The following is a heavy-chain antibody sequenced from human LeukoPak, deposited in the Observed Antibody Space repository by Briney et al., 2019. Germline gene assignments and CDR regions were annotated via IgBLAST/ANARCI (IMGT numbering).Heavy chain of an antibody. CDR3: AMGLRYFDRRFWFDP. D-gene: IGHD3-9*01. J-gene: IGHJ5*02. Sequence: ASVKVSCKVSGYTLTELSMHWVRQAPGKGLEWMGGFDPEDGETIYAQKSQGRVTMTEDTSTDTAYMELSSLRSEGTAVYYCAMGLRYFDRRFWFDPWGQGTLVTVSS. CDR1: GYTLTELS. V-gene: IGHV1-24*01. CDR2: FDPEDGET.